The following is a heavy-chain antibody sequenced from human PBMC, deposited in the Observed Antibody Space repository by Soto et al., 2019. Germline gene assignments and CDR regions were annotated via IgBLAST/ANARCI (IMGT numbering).Heavy chain of an antibody. V-gene: IGHV3-30-3*01. CDR3: AREGPEAFRSTWHFDY. CDR1: GSTFSNFA. CDR2: MSFDGTTK. D-gene: IGHD1-26*01. J-gene: IGHJ4*02. Sequence: QLVESGRGVVQPGRSLRLSCAAYGSTFSNFAMHWFRQAPGKGLEWVAVMSFDGTTKFYADSVKGRFTVSRDNSQNTLYLQVNSLRDEDTAVYYCAREGPEAFRSTWHFDYWGQGTLVTVSS.